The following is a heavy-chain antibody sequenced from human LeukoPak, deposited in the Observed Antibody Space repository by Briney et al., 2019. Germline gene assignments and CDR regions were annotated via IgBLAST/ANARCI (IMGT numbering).Heavy chain of an antibody. V-gene: IGHV1-69*06. D-gene: IGHD6-19*01. J-gene: IGHJ4*02. CDR3: ARKAVAGTGGDY. CDR1: GGTFSRYA. Sequence: SVNVSCKASGGTFSRYAISWVRQAPGQGLEWMGRIIPIFGTANYAQKFQGRVTITADKSTSTAYMELSSLRSEDTAVYYCARKAVAGTGGDYWGQGTLVTVSS. CDR2: IIPIFGTA.